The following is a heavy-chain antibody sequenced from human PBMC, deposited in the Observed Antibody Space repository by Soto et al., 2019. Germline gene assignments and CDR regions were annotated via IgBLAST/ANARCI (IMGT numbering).Heavy chain of an antibody. CDR2: IYYSRST. V-gene: IGHV4-59*08. Sequence: SETLSLTCTVSGGSISSYYWSWIRQPPGKGLEWIGYIYYSRSTNYNPSLKSRVTISVDTSKNQFSLELISVTAADTAVYYCARLLTAAAHTDYWGQGTLVTVSS. CDR3: ARLLTAAAHTDY. CDR1: GGSISSYY. J-gene: IGHJ4*02. D-gene: IGHD6-13*01.